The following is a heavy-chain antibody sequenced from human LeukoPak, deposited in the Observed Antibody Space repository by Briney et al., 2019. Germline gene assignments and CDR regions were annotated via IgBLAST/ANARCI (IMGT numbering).Heavy chain of an antibody. CDR1: GYTFTDYY. D-gene: IGHD2-15*01. Sequence: ASVKVSCKVSGYTFTDYYMHWVQQAPGKGLEWMGLVDPEDGETIYAEKFQGRVTITADTSTDTAYMELSSLRSEDTAVYYCARIPLRPGYSPGHAFDIWGQGTMVTVSS. V-gene: IGHV1-69-2*01. CDR3: ARIPLRPGYSPGHAFDI. CDR2: VDPEDGET. J-gene: IGHJ3*02.